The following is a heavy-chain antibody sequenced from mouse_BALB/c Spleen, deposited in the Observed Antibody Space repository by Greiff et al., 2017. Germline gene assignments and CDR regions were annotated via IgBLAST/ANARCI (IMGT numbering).Heavy chain of an antibody. CDR2: ISSGGSYT. CDR3: ARPRYDGYFDV. D-gene: IGHD2-14*01. V-gene: IGHV5-9-3*01. CDR1: GFTFSSYA. J-gene: IGHJ1*01. Sequence: EVQRVESGGGLVKPGGSLKLSCAASGFTFSSYAMSWVRQTPEKRLEWVATISSGGSYTYYPDSVKGRFTISRDNAKNTLYLQMSSLRSEDTAMYYCARPRYDGYFDVWGAGTTVTVSS.